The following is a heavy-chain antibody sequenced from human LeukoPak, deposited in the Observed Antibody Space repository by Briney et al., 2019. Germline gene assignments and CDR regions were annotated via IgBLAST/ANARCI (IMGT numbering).Heavy chain of an antibody. V-gene: IGHV1-3*01. J-gene: IGHJ4*02. D-gene: IGHD6-13*01. CDR3: ARGPLLYSSSWYTFDY. CDR1: GYTFTSYA. Sequence: ASVKVSCNASGYTFTSYAMHWVRQAPGQRLEWMGWINAGNGNTKYSQKFQGRVTITRDTSASTAYMELSSLRSEDTAVYYCARGPLLYSSSWYTFDYWGQGTLVTVSS. CDR2: INAGNGNT.